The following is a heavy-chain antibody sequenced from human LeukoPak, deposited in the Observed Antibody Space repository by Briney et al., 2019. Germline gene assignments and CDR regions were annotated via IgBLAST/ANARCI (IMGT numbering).Heavy chain of an antibody. Sequence: ASVKVSCKASGYTFTSYGISWVRQAPGQGLEWMGWISAYNGNTNYAQKLQGRVTMTTDTSTSTAYMELRSLRSDDTAVYYCARDLGGDWNDGSLAFDIWGQGTMVTVSS. CDR3: ARDLGGDWNDGSLAFDI. J-gene: IGHJ3*02. D-gene: IGHD1-1*01. CDR1: GYTFTSYG. CDR2: ISAYNGNT. V-gene: IGHV1-18*01.